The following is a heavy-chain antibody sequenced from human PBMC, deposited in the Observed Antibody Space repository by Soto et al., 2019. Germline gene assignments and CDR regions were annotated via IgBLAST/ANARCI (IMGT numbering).Heavy chain of an antibody. CDR2: INTDGLS. V-gene: IGHV4-4*07. CDR3: ARVPVAVAATEDYYGLDV. D-gene: IGHD2-15*01. CDR1: GVSITSYY. J-gene: IGHJ6*02. Sequence: SEPLSLSCSVSGVSITSYYWSWIRQSAGGGLEWMGRINTDGLSTYSPSFKSRLTMSLDTSKNQVSLRLISVTAADTAVYFCARVPVAVAATEDYYGLDVWGQGTTVTVSS.